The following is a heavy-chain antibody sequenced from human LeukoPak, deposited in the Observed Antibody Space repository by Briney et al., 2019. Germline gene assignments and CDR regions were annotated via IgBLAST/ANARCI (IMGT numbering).Heavy chain of an antibody. J-gene: IGHJ4*02. Sequence: GASMKVSCKASGYTFTGYYMHWVRQAPGQALEWMGWINPNSGGTNYAQKFHGRVTMTRDTSISPAYMQLSRLRSDDTAVYYCARDPPYDYYDSSGHYFDYCGQGPLVPVSS. V-gene: IGHV1-2*02. CDR3: ARDPPYDYYDSSGHYFDY. D-gene: IGHD3-22*01. CDR1: GYTFTGYY. CDR2: INPNSGGT.